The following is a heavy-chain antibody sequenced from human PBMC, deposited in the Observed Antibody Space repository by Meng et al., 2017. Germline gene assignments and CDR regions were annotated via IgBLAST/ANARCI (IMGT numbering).Heavy chain of an antibody. D-gene: IGHD6-19*01. CDR2: ISAYNGNT. CDR3: ARQANLYSSGWCLYFDY. J-gene: IGHJ4*02. CDR1: GYTFTSYG. Sequence: ASVKVSCKASGYTFTSYGISWVRQAPGQGLEWMGWISAYNGNTNYAQKLQGRVTMTTDTSTSTAYMELRSLRSDDTAVYYCARQANLYSSGWCLYFDYWGQGTLVTVSS. V-gene: IGHV1-18*01.